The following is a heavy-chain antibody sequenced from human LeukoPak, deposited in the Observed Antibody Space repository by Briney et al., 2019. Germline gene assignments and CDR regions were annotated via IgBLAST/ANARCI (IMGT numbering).Heavy chain of an antibody. V-gene: IGHV3-48*01. CDR3: ARAAGSD. J-gene: IGHJ4*02. CDR2: ISSSSNTI. CDR1: RYPFSNYG. Sequence: GGSLRLSCAASRYPFSNYGMNWARQAPGKGLEWVSYISSSSNTIYYADCVKGRLTISRDNAKNALYPQMYSLGAEDTAVYYCARAAGSDWGQGTLVTVSS. D-gene: IGHD3-10*01.